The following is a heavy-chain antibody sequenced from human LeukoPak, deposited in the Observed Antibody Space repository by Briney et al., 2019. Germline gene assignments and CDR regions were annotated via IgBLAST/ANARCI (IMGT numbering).Heavy chain of an antibody. D-gene: IGHD6-13*01. J-gene: IGHJ4*02. Sequence: ASVKVSCKASGYTFTGYYMHWVRQAPGQGLEWMGWINPNSGGTNYAQKFQGRVTMTRDTSISTAHMELSRLRSDNTAVYYCARSIAAAGSDYWGQGTLVTVSS. CDR3: ARSIAAAGSDY. V-gene: IGHV1-2*02. CDR2: INPNSGGT. CDR1: GYTFTGYY.